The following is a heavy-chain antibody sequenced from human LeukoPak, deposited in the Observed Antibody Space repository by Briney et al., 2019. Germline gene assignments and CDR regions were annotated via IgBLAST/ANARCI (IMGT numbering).Heavy chain of an antibody. Sequence: PGGSLRLSCAASGFTFSHYLMHWVRQAPGKGLVWVSRINSDESNTNSYADSVKGRFTISRDNAKNSLYLQMNSLRAEDTAVYYCASYGSGSYYNPRHFDYWGQGTLVTVSS. CDR3: ASYGSGSYYNPRHFDY. D-gene: IGHD3-10*01. V-gene: IGHV3-74*01. J-gene: IGHJ4*02. CDR2: INSDESNT. CDR1: GFTFSHYL.